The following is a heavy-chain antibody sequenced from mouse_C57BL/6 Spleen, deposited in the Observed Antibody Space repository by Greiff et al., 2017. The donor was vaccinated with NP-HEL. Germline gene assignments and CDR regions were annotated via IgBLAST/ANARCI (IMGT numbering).Heavy chain of an antibody. J-gene: IGHJ2*01. Sequence: QVQLQQPGAELVRPGTSVKLSCKASGYTFTSYWMHWVKQRPGQGLEWIGVIDPSDSYTNYNQKFKGKATLTVDTSSSTAYMQLSSLTSEDSAVYYWAREGALVMDYWGQGTTLTVSS. V-gene: IGHV1-59*01. CDR3: AREGALVMDY. CDR2: IDPSDSYT. CDR1: GYTFTSYW.